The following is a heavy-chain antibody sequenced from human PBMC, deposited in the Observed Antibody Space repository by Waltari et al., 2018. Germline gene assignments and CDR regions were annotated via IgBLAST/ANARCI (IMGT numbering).Heavy chain of an antibody. CDR1: GFTFSSYW. CDR2: INSDGSST. J-gene: IGHJ4*02. V-gene: IGHV3-74*01. D-gene: IGHD3-9*01. Sequence: EVQLVESGGGVVQPGGSLRLSCAASGFTFSSYWMHWVRQAPGKGLVGVSRINSDGSSTSYADSVKGRFTISRDNAKNTLYLQMNSLRAEDTAVYYCARWGYDILPHWGQGTLVTVSS. CDR3: ARWGYDILPH.